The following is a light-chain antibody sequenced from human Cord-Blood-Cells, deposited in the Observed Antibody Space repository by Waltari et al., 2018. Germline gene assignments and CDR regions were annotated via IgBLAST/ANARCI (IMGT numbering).Light chain of an antibody. Sequence: SYELTQSPSVSVSPGQTASITCSGDKLGDKYACWYQQKPGQSPVLVIYQDSKRPSGIPERFSGSNSGNTATLTISGTQAMDDADYYCQAWDSSTAVFGGGTKLTVL. J-gene: IGLJ2*01. V-gene: IGLV3-1*01. CDR2: QDS. CDR1: KLGDKY. CDR3: QAWDSSTAV.